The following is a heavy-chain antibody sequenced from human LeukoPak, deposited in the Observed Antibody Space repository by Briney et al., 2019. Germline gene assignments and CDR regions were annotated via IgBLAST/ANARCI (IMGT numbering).Heavy chain of an antibody. Sequence: PGGSLRLSCAASAFTLSSYTMNWVRQAPGKGLEWVSSISSSSSYIYYADSVKGRFTISRDNAKNSLYLQMNRLRAEDTAVYYCATDSGGSRYWAYWGQGTLVTVSS. CDR3: ATDSGGSRYWAY. J-gene: IGHJ4*02. CDR2: ISSSSSYI. CDR1: AFTLSSYT. V-gene: IGHV3-21*01. D-gene: IGHD2-15*01.